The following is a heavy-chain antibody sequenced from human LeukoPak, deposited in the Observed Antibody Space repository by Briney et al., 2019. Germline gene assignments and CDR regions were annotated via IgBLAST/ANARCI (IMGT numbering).Heavy chain of an antibody. CDR3: ARGTYYDFWAPFDY. V-gene: IGHV4-30-4*08. D-gene: IGHD3-3*01. CDR1: GGSISSGDYY. CDR2: IYYSGST. J-gene: IGHJ4*02. Sequence: PSQTPSLTCTVSGGSISSGDYYWSWIRQPPGKGLEWIGYIYYSGSTYYNPSLKSRVTISVDTSKNQFSLKLSSVTAADTAVYYCARGTYYDFWAPFDYWGQGTLVTVSS.